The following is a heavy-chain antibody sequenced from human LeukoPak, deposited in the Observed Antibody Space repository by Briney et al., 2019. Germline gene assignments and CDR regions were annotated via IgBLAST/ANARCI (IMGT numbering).Heavy chain of an antibody. J-gene: IGHJ4*02. CDR3: AKAGVYGDPADY. CDR1: GYTFTSYD. D-gene: IGHD4-17*01. CDR2: MNPNSGNT. V-gene: IGHV1-8*01. Sequence: GASVKVSCKASGYTFTSYDINWVRQATGQGLEWMGWMNPNSGNTGYAQKFQGRVTMTRNTSISTAYMELSSLRSEDTAVYFCAKAGVYGDPADYWGQGTLVTVSS.